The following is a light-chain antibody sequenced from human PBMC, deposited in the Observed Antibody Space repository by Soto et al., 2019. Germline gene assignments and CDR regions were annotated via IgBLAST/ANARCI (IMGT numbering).Light chain of an antibody. J-gene: IGKJ5*01. CDR3: QQYTNWPPNT. Sequence: VMTQSPLSLPVTLGQPATLSCRASQSVSSSYLAWYQQRPGQAPRLLIYGASTRATGVPARFSGRGSGTEFTLTISSLQSEDFAVYYCQQYTNWPPNTFGQGTRLEIK. CDR2: GAS. V-gene: IGKV3-15*01. CDR1: QSVSSSY.